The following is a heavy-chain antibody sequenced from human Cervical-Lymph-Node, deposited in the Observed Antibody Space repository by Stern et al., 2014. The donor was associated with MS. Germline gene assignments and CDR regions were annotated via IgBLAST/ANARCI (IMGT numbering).Heavy chain of an antibody. CDR3: ARGITSIEGMGVYFDD. J-gene: IGHJ4*02. V-gene: IGHV5-51*03. D-gene: IGHD3-22*01. CDR1: GYSFTNYW. Sequence: EVPLVESGADVKKPGESLQISCQGSGYSFTNYWIGWVRQMPGKGLDWMGFIYLGDSDPRYSPSFQGQVTMSAVKSISTASLQWRSLKASDTAIYYCARGITSIEGMGVYFDDWGQGTLVTVSS. CDR2: IYLGDSDP.